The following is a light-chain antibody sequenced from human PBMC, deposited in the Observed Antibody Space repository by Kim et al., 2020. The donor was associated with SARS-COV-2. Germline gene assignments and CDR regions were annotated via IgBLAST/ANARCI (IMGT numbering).Light chain of an antibody. V-gene: IGLV2-14*03. Sequence: GQSITISCTGTSSDVGAYNFVSWYQQHPGKAPKLIIYDVSEWPSGVSSRFSGSKSGNKASLTISGLQAEDEADYYCSSKTNSNTYVFGTGTKVTVL. CDR2: DVS. J-gene: IGLJ1*01. CDR1: SSDVGAYNF. CDR3: SSKTNSNTYV.